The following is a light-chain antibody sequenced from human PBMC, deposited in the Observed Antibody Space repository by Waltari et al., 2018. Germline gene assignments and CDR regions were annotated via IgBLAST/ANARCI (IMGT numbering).Light chain of an antibody. CDR2: SNN. V-gene: IGLV1-44*01. CDR3: ATWDDSLNAYV. Sequence: QSVLTQPPSASGTPGQRVTISCSGSSSNARSNTVNWYQPLPGTAPNLLIYSNNQRPSGVPDRFSVSKSGTPASLAISGLQSEDEADYYCATWDDSLNAYVFGTGTKVTVL. J-gene: IGLJ1*01. CDR1: SSNARSNT.